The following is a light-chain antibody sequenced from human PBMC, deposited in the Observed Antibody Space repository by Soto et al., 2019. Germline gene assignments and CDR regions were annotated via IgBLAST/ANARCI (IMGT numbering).Light chain of an antibody. CDR3: QQYVTSPWS. Sequence: EIVLTQSPGTLSLSPGERATLSCRASQSVSSSYLAWYQQQPGQAPRLLISGASSRATGIPDGISGSGSGTDFTLTISRLEPEDFAVYYCQQYVTSPWSFGQGTKVEIK. V-gene: IGKV3-20*01. J-gene: IGKJ1*01. CDR2: GAS. CDR1: QSVSSSY.